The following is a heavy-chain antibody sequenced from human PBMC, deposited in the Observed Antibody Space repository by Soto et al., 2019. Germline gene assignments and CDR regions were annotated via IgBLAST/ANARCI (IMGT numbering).Heavy chain of an antibody. J-gene: IGHJ4*02. D-gene: IGHD1-20*01. CDR1: GFTFSNHW. CDR2: IKQDGSEK. Sequence: EVQLVESGGGLVQPGESLRLSCAASGFTFSNHWINWIRQTPGRGLEWLAVIKQDGSEKYYVNSVKGRFTVSRDNAMNSAYLQMNSVRVDDTAVYYCARDWYMDYWGQGTLVTVSS. CDR3: ARDWYMDY. V-gene: IGHV3-7*04.